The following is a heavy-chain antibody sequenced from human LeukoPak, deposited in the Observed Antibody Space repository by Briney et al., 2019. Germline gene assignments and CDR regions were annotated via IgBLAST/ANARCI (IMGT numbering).Heavy chain of an antibody. D-gene: IGHD6-6*01. CDR3: AKDQSYSSSTPDY. J-gene: IGHJ4*02. CDR1: GFTFSSYG. CDR2: IRYDGSNK. Sequence: GGSLRLSCAASGFTFSSYGMHWVRQAPGKGLEWVAFIRYDGSNKYYADSVKGRFTISRDNSKNTLYLQMNSLRAEDTAVYYCAKDQSYSSSTPDYWGQGTLVTVSS. V-gene: IGHV3-30*02.